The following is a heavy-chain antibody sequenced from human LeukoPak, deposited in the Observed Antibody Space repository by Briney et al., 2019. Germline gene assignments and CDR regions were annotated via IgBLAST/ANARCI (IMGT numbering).Heavy chain of an antibody. CDR1: GGSISGYY. CDR3: ARGRGSSWTEYFQH. J-gene: IGHJ1*01. D-gene: IGHD6-13*01. Sequence: SETLSLTCTVSGGSISGYYWSWIRQPPGKGLEWIGYIYYSGSTNYNPSLKSRVTISVDTSKNQFSLKLSSVTAADTAVYYCARGRGSSWTEYFQHWGQGTLVTVSS. V-gene: IGHV4-59*01. CDR2: IYYSGST.